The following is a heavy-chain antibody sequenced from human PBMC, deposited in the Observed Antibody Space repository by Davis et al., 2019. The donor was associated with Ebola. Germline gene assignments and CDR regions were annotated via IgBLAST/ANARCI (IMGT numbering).Heavy chain of an antibody. CDR1: GFTFSSYA. Sequence: GESLKISCAASGFTFSSYAMHWVRQAPGKGLEWVAVISYDGSNKYYADSVKGRFTISRDNSKNTLYLQMNSLRAEDTAVYYCARDTYDYVWGSYRPTGAFDIWGQGTMVTVSS. V-gene: IGHV3-30-3*01. J-gene: IGHJ3*02. D-gene: IGHD3-16*02. CDR2: ISYDGSNK. CDR3: ARDTYDYVWGSYRPTGAFDI.